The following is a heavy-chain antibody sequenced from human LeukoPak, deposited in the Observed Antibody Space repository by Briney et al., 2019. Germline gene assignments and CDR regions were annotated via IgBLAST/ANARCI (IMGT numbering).Heavy chain of an antibody. Sequence: PGGSLRLSCAASGFTFRTYCMSWVRQAPGKGLEWVSCVSSSGSTIYYADSVKGRFTISRDNAKNSLYLQMNSLRAEDTAVYYCARVKQLVLRYMDVWGKGTTVTISS. D-gene: IGHD6-13*01. CDR3: ARVKQLVLRYMDV. CDR2: VSSSGSTI. V-gene: IGHV3-48*04. CDR1: GFTFRTYC. J-gene: IGHJ6*03.